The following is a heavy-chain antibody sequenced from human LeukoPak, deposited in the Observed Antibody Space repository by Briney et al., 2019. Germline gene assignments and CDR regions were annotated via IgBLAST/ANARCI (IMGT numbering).Heavy chain of an antibody. J-gene: IGHJ6*03. D-gene: IGHD6-6*01. CDR2: VSHSGST. CDR1: GASISSSNW. V-gene: IGHV4-4*02. CDR3: AREFRPYSSSSFQAYYYYYYMDV. Sequence: SETLSLTCAVSGASISSSNWWSWVRQPPGKGLEWIGEVSHSGSTNYNPSLKSRVTISVDTSKNQFSLKLSSVTAADTAVYYCAREFRPYSSSSFQAYYYYYYMDVWGKGTTVTVSS.